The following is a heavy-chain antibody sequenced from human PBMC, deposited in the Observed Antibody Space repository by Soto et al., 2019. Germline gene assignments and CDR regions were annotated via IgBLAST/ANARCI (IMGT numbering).Heavy chain of an antibody. D-gene: IGHD6-6*01. CDR3: ARGRSSSEFPYYYGMDV. Sequence: SLKVSCKASGGTFSSYASSWVRQAPGQGLEWMGGIIPIFGTANYAQKFQGRVTITADKSTSTAYMELSSLRSEDTAVYYCARGRSSSEFPYYYGMDVWGQGTTVTVSS. J-gene: IGHJ6*02. CDR2: IIPIFGTA. V-gene: IGHV1-69*06. CDR1: GGTFSSYA.